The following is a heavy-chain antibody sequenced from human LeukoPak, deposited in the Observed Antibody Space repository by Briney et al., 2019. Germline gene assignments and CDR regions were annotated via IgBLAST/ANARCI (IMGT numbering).Heavy chain of an antibody. CDR2: LYYSGST. CDR3: ATQGSSGWYQGSDY. CDR1: GGSITNNNYY. D-gene: IGHD6-19*01. V-gene: IGHV4-39*01. Sequence: SLTLSLTCTVSGGSITNNNYYWDWIRQPPGKGLEWIGGLYYSGSTHYNPSLKSRVTLSVDTSKNQFSQKFTSVTAADTAVYYCATQGSSGWYQGSDYWGQGTLVTVSS. J-gene: IGHJ4*02.